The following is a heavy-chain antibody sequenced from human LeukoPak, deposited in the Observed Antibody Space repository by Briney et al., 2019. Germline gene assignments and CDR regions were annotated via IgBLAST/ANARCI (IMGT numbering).Heavy chain of an antibody. V-gene: IGHV1-2*07. J-gene: IGHJ4*02. CDR3: ARDSHPRDSGYFYSFDY. D-gene: IGHD3-22*01. CDR1: GYTFTDYY. CDR2: MNPNSGGT. Sequence: ASVKVSCKASGYTFTDYYMHWVRQAPGQGLEWMGWMNPNSGGTNYAHKFQGRVTMTRDTSISTAYMELSRLRSDDTAVYYWARDSHPRDSGYFYSFDYWGQGTLVTVSS.